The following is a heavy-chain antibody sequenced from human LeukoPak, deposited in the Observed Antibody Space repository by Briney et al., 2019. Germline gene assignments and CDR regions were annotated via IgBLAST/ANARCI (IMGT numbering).Heavy chain of an antibody. V-gene: IGHV3-66*01. Sequence: GGSLRLSCAASGCTVSSSYMSWVRQAPGKGLEGVSVIYSGGRTYYQAYVKGRFTHTRDNSKNPLYLQMNSRRAQDTAVYHCARGLEIYGVWLAPWRRGTLVPVPS. J-gene: IGHJ5*02. CDR1: GCTVSSSY. D-gene: IGHD4-17*01. CDR3: ARGLEIYGVWLAP. CDR2: IYSGGRT.